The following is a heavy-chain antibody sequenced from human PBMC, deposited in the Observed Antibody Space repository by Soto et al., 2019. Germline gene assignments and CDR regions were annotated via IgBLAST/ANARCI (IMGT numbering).Heavy chain of an antibody. Sequence: GGSLRLSCAASGFTFSSYAMSWVRQAPGKGLEWVSAISGSGGSTYYADSVKGRFTISRDNSKNTLYLQMNSLRAEDTAVYYCAKDLWTYYYDSSGYYPPDFDYWGQGTLVTVSS. CDR3: AKDLWTYYYDSSGYYPPDFDY. J-gene: IGHJ4*02. D-gene: IGHD3-22*01. CDR1: GFTFSSYA. CDR2: ISGSGGST. V-gene: IGHV3-23*01.